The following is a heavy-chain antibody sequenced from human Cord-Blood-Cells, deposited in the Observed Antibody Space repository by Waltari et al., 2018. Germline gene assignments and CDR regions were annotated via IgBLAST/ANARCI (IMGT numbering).Heavy chain of an antibody. J-gene: IGHJ4*02. Sequence: QVQLVQSGAEVKKPGASVKVSCKASGYTFTSYDINWVRQATVQGLEWMGWMNPNSSNTGYAQKFQGRVTMTRNTSISTAYMELSSLRSEDTAVYYCARVKNYYGSGSYYNVYYWGQGTLVTVSS. CDR1: GYTFTSYD. CDR3: ARVKNYYGSGSYYNVYY. V-gene: IGHV1-8*01. CDR2: MNPNSSNT. D-gene: IGHD3-10*01.